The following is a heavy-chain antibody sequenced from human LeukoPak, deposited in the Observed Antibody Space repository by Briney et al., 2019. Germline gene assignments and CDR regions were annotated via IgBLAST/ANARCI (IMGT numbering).Heavy chain of an antibody. CDR1: GFIFSTYA. CDR2: ISGSGGNT. D-gene: IGHD2-15*01. CDR3: AKGHCISSTCYVYYFDY. V-gene: IGHV3-23*01. J-gene: IGHJ4*02. Sequence: PGGSLRLSCAASGFIFSTYAMSWVRQAPGKGLEWVSAISGSGGNTYYADSVKGRFTISRDNSKNTVNLQMNSLRAEDTAIYYCAKGHCISSTCYVYYFDYWGQGTLVTVSS.